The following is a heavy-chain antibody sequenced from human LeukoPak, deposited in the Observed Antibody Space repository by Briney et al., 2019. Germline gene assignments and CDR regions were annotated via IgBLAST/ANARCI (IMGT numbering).Heavy chain of an antibody. CDR3: ARGVEDTAMVTNWFDP. V-gene: IGHV4-59*01. J-gene: IGHJ5*02. Sequence: PSETLSLTCTVSGGSISSYYWSWIRRPPGRGLEWIGYIYYSGSTNYNPSLKSRVTISVDTSKNQFSLKLSSVTAADTAVYYCARGVEDTAMVTNWFDPWGQGTLVTVSS. CDR1: GGSISSYY. CDR2: IYYSGST. D-gene: IGHD5-18*01.